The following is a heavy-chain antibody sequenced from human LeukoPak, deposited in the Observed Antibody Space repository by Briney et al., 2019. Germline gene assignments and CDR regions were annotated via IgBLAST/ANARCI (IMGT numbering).Heavy chain of an antibody. CDR2: IYCSGST. Sequence: PSETLSLTCTVSGGSISSSSYYWGWIRQPPGKGLEWIGSIYCSGSTYYNPSLKSRVTISVDTSKNQFSLKLSSVTAADTAVYYCARLPVWGSKGVSGMDVWGQGTTVTVSS. V-gene: IGHV4-39*01. D-gene: IGHD3-16*01. CDR3: ARLPVWGSKGVSGMDV. CDR1: GGSISSSSYY. J-gene: IGHJ6*02.